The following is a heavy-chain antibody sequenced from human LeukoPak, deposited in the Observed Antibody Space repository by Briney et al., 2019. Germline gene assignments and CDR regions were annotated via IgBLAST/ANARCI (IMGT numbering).Heavy chain of an antibody. CDR1: GFTFTTYA. D-gene: IGHD6-19*01. CDR2: ISGDGDKA. CDR3: VKDLALAGTGGGFDV. V-gene: IGHV3-23*01. Sequence: PGGSLRLSCTASGFTFTTYAINWVRQAPGKGLKWVSGISGDGDKAFYADSVNGRFSISRDNSKNSVSLQMSSLRPDDTALYYCVKDLALAGTGGGFDVWGQGTRVAVSS. J-gene: IGHJ3*01.